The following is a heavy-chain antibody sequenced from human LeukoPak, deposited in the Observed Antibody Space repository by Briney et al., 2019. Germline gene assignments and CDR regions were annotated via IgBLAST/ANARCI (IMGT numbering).Heavy chain of an antibody. CDR2: ISGSGGST. CDR1: GFTFSSYA. Sequence: PGGSLRLSCVASGFTFSSYAMTWVRQTPGKGLEWLSAISGSGGSTYYADSVKGRFTISRDNSKNTLYLQMNSLRAEDTAVYYCATRPDYGDAGDSWGQGTLVTVSS. J-gene: IGHJ4*02. D-gene: IGHD4-17*01. V-gene: IGHV3-23*01. CDR3: ATRPDYGDAGDS.